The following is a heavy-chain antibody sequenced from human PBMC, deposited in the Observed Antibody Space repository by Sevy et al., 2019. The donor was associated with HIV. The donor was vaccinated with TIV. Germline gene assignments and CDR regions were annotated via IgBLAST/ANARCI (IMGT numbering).Heavy chain of an antibody. J-gene: IGHJ5*02. CDR2: ISSSSSYI. CDR3: ARDLTPDYYGSESYYPWFDP. D-gene: IGHD3-10*01. Sequence: GGSLRLSCAASGFTFSSYSMNWVRQAPGKGLEWVSSISSSSSYIYYADSVKGRFTISRDNAKNSLYLQMNSLRAEDTAVYYCARDLTPDYYGSESYYPWFDPWGQGTLVTVSS. V-gene: IGHV3-21*01. CDR1: GFTFSSYS.